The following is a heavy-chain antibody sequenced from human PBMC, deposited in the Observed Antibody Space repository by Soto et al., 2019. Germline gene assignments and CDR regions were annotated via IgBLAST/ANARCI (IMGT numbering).Heavy chain of an antibody. CDR3: ARVPDR. D-gene: IGHD2-2*01. J-gene: IGHJ5*02. CDR2: IYHSGST. CDR1: GGSISSGRYS. Sequence: SETLSLTCAATGGSISSGRYSRSWIRQPPGKSLEWIGYIYHSGSTYYNPSLKSRVAISVDRSKNQFSLKLSSVTAADTAVYYCARVPDRWGQGTLVTVSS. V-gene: IGHV4-30-2*01.